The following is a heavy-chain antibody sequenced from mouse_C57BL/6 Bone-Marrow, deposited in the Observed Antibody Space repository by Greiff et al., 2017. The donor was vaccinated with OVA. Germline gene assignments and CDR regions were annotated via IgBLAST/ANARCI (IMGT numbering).Heavy chain of an antibody. CDR3: TTYRY. CDR2: IDPENGDT. J-gene: IGHJ2*01. CDR1: GFNIKDDY. Sequence: EVQLQQSGAELVRPGASVKLSCTASGFNIKDDYMHWVKERPEQGLEWIGWIDPENGDTEYASKFQGKATITADTSSKTVYLHLSSLNSEDTAVYYCTTYRYWGQGTTLTVSS. V-gene: IGHV14-4*01.